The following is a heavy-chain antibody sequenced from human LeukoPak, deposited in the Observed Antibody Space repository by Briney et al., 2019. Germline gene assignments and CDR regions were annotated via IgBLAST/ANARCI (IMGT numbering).Heavy chain of an antibody. Sequence: ASVKVSCMASGYTFTGYYMHWVRQAPGQGLDWMGWINPNSGGTNYAQKFQGRVTMTRATSISNAYMELSRLRSNDTAVYYCARDSHDWNYSEFAPWGQGTLVTVSS. CDR2: INPNSGGT. CDR3: ARDSHDWNYSEFAP. J-gene: IGHJ5*02. D-gene: IGHD1-7*01. CDR1: GYTFTGYY. V-gene: IGHV1-2*02.